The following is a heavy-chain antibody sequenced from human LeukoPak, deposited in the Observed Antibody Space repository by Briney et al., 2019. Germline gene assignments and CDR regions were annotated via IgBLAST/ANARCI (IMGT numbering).Heavy chain of an antibody. CDR2: IIPIFGTA. J-gene: IGHJ4*02. CDR1: GGTFSSYA. Sequence: ASVKVSCKASGGTFSSYAISWVRQAPGQGLEWMGGIIPIFGTANYAQKFQGRVTITTDDSTSTAYMELSSLRSEDTAVYYCARGGDPNYFDYWGQGTLVTVSS. CDR3: ARGGDPNYFDY. V-gene: IGHV1-69*05.